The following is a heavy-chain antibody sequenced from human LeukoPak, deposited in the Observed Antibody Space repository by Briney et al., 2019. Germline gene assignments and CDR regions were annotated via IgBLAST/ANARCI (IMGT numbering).Heavy chain of an antibody. Sequence: ETLSLTCAVYGGSFSGYSMNWVRQAPGKGLEWVSSISTTSDYIHYADSLKGRVAISRDNAKNSLYLQMNSLRAEDTAVYYCARGGIYSQGFDYWGQGSLVTVSS. CDR3: ARGGIYSQGFDY. J-gene: IGHJ4*02. CDR1: GGSFSGYS. V-gene: IGHV3-21*01. D-gene: IGHD6-13*01. CDR2: ISTTSDYI.